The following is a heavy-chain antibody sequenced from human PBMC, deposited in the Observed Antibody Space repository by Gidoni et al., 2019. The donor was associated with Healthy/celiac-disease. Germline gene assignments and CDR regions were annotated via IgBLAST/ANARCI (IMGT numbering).Heavy chain of an antibody. CDR3: AREVRSYYDCWRGYRGWFDP. D-gene: IGHD3-3*01. Sequence: QVPLKKSGAGLLKPSETLSLTCAVYGWSFRGYYWCWIRTPPGKGLEWIGEINHSGSTNYNPSLKRRVTISVDTSKNQCSLKLSSVTAADTAVYYCAREVRSYYDCWRGYRGWFDPWGQGTLVTGSA. CDR1: GWSFRGYY. J-gene: IGHJ5*02. CDR2: INHSGST. V-gene: IGHV4-34*02.